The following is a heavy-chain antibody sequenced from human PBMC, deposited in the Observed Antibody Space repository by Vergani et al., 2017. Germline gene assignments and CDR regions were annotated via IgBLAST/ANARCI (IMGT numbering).Heavy chain of an antibody. V-gene: IGHV1-46*01. CDR3: ARDLGYYGSGSVDY. CDR1: VYTFSNYY. J-gene: IGHJ4*02. D-gene: IGHD3-10*01. Sequence: QVQVVQSGAEVKKSGASVKVSCKTSVYTFSNYYMHWVRQAPGQGLEWMGIINPSGGHTNYAQKFQGRVTMTRDTSTSTVYMELSRLRSDDTAVYYCARDLGYYGSGSVDYWGQGTLVTVSS. CDR2: INPSGGHT.